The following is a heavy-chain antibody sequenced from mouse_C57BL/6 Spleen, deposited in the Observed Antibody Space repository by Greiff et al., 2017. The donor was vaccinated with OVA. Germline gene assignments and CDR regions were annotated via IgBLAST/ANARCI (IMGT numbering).Heavy chain of an antibody. D-gene: IGHD1-1*01. Sequence: EVQLQESGPGLVKPSQSLSLTCSVTGYSITSGYYWNWIRQFPGNKLEWMGYISYDGSNNYNPSLKKRISITRDTSKKQIVLKLNSVTTEDTATYYCARGVYYYGSSYWFAYWGQGTLVTVSA. CDR1: GYSITSGYY. J-gene: IGHJ3*01. V-gene: IGHV3-6*01. CDR2: ISYDGSN. CDR3: ARGVYYYGSSYWFAY.